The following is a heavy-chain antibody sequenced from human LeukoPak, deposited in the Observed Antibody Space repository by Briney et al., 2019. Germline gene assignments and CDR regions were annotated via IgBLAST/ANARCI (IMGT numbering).Heavy chain of an antibody. CDR2: IRYDGSNK. J-gene: IGHJ4*02. D-gene: IGHD2-2*01. Sequence: GGSLRLSCAASGFSFCSYGMHWVRQAPGKGLEWVAFIRYDGSNKYYADSVKGRFTISRDNSKNTLYLQMNSLRAEDTAVYYCAKDHNTVVPARFDYWGQGTLVTVSS. CDR3: AKDHNTVVPARFDY. V-gene: IGHV3-30*02. CDR1: GFSFCSYG.